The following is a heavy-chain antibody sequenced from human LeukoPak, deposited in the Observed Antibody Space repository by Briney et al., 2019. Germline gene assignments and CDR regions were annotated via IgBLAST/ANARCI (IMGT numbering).Heavy chain of an antibody. V-gene: IGHV1-8*01. CDR2: MNPNSGNT. D-gene: IGHD3-9*01. J-gene: IGHJ3*02. CDR1: GYTFTSYD. Sequence: ASVKVSCKASGYTFTSYDINWVRQATGQGLEWMGWMNPNSGNTGYAQKFQGRVTMTRNTSISTAYMELSSLRSEDTAVYYCARDLTSDDILTGYYRGPDAFDIWGRGTMVTVSS. CDR3: ARDLTSDDILTGYYRGPDAFDI.